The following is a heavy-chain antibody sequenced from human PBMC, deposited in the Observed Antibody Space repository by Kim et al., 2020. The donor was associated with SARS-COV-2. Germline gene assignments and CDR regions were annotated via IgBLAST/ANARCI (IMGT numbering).Heavy chain of an antibody. D-gene: IGHD3-9*01. Sequence: GGSLRLSCAASGFTFSNYCMSWVRQAPGKGLEWVSGISGSGGGTYTAYSVTGRVTISRYNSKNTMYLQMNGLRAEDTAAYYCAKGANARYFDWLSIPHWFDPWGEGTLVTVSS. V-gene: IGHV3-23*01. CDR3: AKGANARYFDWLSIPHWFDP. J-gene: IGHJ5*02. CDR2: ISGSGGGT. CDR1: GFTFSNYC.